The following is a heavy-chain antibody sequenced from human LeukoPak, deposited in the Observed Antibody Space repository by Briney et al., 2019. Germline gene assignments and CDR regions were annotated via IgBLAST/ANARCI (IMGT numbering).Heavy chain of an antibody. CDR3: AKDQVVPAAEADY. CDR1: RFTFSSHS. D-gene: IGHD2-2*01. J-gene: IGHJ4*02. CDR2: ISGSGGST. Sequence: GGSLRLSCAASRFTFSSHSMSWVRQAPGKGLEWVSAISGSGGSTYYADSVKGRFTISRDNSKNTLYLQMNSLRAEDTAVYYCAKDQVVPAAEADYWGQGTLVTVSS. V-gene: IGHV3-23*01.